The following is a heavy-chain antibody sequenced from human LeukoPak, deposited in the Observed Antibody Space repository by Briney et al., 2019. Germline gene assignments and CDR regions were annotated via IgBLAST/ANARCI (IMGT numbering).Heavy chain of an antibody. CDR3: ARLPGIAAVRYYYYMDV. CDR2: IGSGRSNI. J-gene: IGHJ6*03. D-gene: IGHD6-13*01. CDR1: GYTVSTNS. Sequence: GGSLRPSRPASGYTVSTNSMSCARLAPGRWLEWHSYIGSGRSNIYYADSVKGRFTISRDDAKNSLYLQMNSLRAEDTAVYYCARLPGIAAVRYYYYMDVWGKGTTVTVSS. V-gene: IGHV3-48*04.